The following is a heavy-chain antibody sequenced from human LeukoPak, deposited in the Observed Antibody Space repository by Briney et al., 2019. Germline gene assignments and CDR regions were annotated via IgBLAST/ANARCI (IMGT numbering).Heavy chain of an antibody. CDR1: GYTFTSYG. Sequence: GASVKVSCKASGYTFTSYGISWVRQAPGQGLEWMGWISAYNGNTNYAQKLQGRVTMTTDTSTSTAYMELRSLRSDDTAVYYCARVAGEWVPKIAAAGTWYYYMDVWGKGTTVTVSS. CDR2: ISAYNGNT. D-gene: IGHD6-13*01. V-gene: IGHV1-18*01. J-gene: IGHJ6*03. CDR3: ARVAGEWVPKIAAAGTWYYYMDV.